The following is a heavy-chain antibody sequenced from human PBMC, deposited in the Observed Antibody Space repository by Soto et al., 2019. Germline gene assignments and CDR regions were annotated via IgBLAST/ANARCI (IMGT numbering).Heavy chain of an antibody. J-gene: IGHJ4*02. CDR1: GFTFSSYW. CDR2: ISSDGTST. Sequence: PGGSLRLSCAASGFTFSSYWMHWVRQVPGTGPVWVSRISSDGTSTAYADSVKGRFTISRDNAKNTLSLQMDSLRAEDTAVYSCVRGAPFDYRGQGAQVTVSS. CDR3: VRGAPFDY. V-gene: IGHV3-74*01.